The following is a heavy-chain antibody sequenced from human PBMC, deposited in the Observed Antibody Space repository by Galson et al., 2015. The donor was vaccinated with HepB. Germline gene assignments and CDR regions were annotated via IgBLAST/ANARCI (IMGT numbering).Heavy chain of an antibody. CDR1: GYTLTELS. CDR2: FDPEDGET. CDR3: ATPYSSGWLGNWFDP. D-gene: IGHD6-19*01. Sequence: SVKVSCKVSGYTLTELSMHWVRQAPGKGLEWMGGFDPEDGETIYAQKFQGRVTMTEDTSTDTAYMELSSLRSEDTAVYYCATPYSSGWLGNWFDPWGQGTLVTVSS. J-gene: IGHJ5*02. V-gene: IGHV1-24*01.